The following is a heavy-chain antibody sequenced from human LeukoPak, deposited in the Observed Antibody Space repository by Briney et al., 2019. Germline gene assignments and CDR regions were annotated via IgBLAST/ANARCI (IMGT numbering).Heavy chain of an antibody. CDR1: GGTFSSYA. CDR3: ASGDIVATVKYFQH. J-gene: IGHJ1*01. CDR2: IIPIFGTA. V-gene: IGHV1-69*06. Sequence: SVKVSCKASGGTFSSYAISWVRQAPGQGLEWMGGIIPIFGTANYAQKFQGRVTITADKSTSTAYMELSSLRSEDTAVYYCASGDIVATVKYFQHWGQGTLVTVSS. D-gene: IGHD5-12*01.